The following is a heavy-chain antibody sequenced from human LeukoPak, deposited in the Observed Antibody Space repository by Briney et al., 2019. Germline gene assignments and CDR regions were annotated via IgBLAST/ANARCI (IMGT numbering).Heavy chain of an antibody. CDR3: ARGGSYYGEDAFDI. D-gene: IGHD1-26*01. CDR2: IKQDGSEK. J-gene: IGHJ3*02. Sequence: GGSLRLSCAASGFTFSSYWMSWVRQAPGKGLEWVANIKQDGSEKYYVDSVKGRFTISRDNAKNSLYLQMNSLRAEDTAVYYCARGGSYYGEDAFDIWGQGTMVTVSS. CDR1: GFTFSSYW. V-gene: IGHV3-7*01.